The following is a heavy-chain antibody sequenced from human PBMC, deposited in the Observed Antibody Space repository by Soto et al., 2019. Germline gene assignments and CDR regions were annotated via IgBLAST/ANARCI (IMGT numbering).Heavy chain of an antibody. D-gene: IGHD3-3*01. CDR1: GGSISSYY. CDR3: ARIPSYYDFWSGSTSLYGMDV. V-gene: IGHV4-59*06. CDR2: IYYSGST. J-gene: IGHJ6*02. Sequence: SETLSLTCTVSGGSISSYYWSWIRQPAGKGLEWIGYIYYSGSTYYNPSLKSRVTISVDTSKNQFSLKLSSVTAADTAVYYCARIPSYYDFWSGSTSLYGMDVWGQGTTVTVSS.